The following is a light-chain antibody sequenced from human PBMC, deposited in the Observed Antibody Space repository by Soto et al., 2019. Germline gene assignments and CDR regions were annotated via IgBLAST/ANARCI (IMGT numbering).Light chain of an antibody. V-gene: IGKV1-9*01. CDR1: QGITND. J-gene: IGKJ3*01. CDR2: AAS. CDR3: QQFTSGPFT. Sequence: DIQLTQSPSFLSASVGDRVTITCRAIQGITNDLAWYQQKPGKAPKLLIYAASRLQRGVPSTFSGSGFGTEFALTVSSLQPDDFATYFCQQFTSGPFTFGPGPTVDFK.